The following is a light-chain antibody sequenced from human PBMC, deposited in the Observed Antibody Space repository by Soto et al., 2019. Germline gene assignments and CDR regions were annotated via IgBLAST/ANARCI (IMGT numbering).Light chain of an antibody. CDR3: SSYTTSSTYV. V-gene: IGLV2-14*01. CDR1: SSDVGGYNY. J-gene: IGLJ1*01. CDR2: DVT. Sequence: QSALTQPASVSGSTGQSIAISCTGTSSDVGGYNYVSWYQQHPGKAPKLMIFDVTNRPSGVSNRFSGSKSGNTASLTISGLQTEDEADYYCSSYTTSSTYVFGIGTKVTVL.